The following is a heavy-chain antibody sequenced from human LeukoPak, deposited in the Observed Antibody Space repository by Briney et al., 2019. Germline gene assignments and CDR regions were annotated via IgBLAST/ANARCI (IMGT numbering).Heavy chain of an antibody. CDR1: GYTFTSYG. D-gene: IGHD3-22*01. J-gene: IGHJ4*02. CDR2: ISAYNGNT. Sequence: GASVKVSCKASGYTFTSYGISWVRQAPGQGLEWMGWISAYNGNTNYAQKLQGRVTMTTDTSTSTAYMELRSLRSDDTAVYYCARVTTFSGSYYFDYWGQGTLVTVSS. CDR3: ARVTTFSGSYYFDY. V-gene: IGHV1-18*01.